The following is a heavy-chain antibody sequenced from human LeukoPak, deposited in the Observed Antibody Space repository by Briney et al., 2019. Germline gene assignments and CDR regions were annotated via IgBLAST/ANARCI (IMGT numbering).Heavy chain of an antibody. D-gene: IGHD3-3*01. CDR2: IYTSGST. V-gene: IGHV4-61*02. CDR3: ARDPYYDFWSGYSRPSYMDV. Sequence: SETLSLTCTVSGGSISSGSYYWSWIRQPAGKGLEWIGRIYTSGSTNYNPSLKSRVTISVDTSKNQFSLKLSSVTAADTAVYYCARDPYYDFWSGYSRPSYMDVWGKGTTVTVSS. CDR1: GGSISSGSYY. J-gene: IGHJ6*03.